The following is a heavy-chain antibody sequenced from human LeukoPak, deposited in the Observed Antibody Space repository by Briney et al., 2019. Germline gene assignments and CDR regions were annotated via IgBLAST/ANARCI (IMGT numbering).Heavy chain of an antibody. CDR1: GYTFTAYY. V-gene: IGHV1-2*02. J-gene: IGHJ4*02. D-gene: IGHD3-22*01. CDR3: VRSSYDSSLGFDDY. CDR2: LNPYSGDT. Sequence: ASVKVSCKASGYTFTAYYLHWVRQAPGQGLEWMGWLNPYSGDTNYAQNFQGRVTMTRDTSINTAYMELSRLRSDDTAVYYCVRSSYDSSLGFDDYWGQGTLVTVSS.